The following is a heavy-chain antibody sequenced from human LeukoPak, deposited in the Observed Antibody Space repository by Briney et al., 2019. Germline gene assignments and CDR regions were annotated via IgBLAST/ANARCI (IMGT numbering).Heavy chain of an antibody. D-gene: IGHD5-18*01. V-gene: IGHV4-30-4*01. Sequence: PSQTLSLTCTVSGGSISSGDYYWSWNRQLPGKGLEWIGYIYYSGSTYYNPSLKSRVTISVDTSKNQFSLKLSSVTAADTAVYYCASLAGVQLMDYWGQGTLVTVSS. CDR2: IYYSGST. CDR3: ASLAGVQLMDY. J-gene: IGHJ4*02. CDR1: GGSISSGDYY.